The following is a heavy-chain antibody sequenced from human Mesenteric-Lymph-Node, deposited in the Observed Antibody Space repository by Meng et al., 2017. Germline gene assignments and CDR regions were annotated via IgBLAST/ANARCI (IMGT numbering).Heavy chain of an antibody. V-gene: IGHV1-3*04. Sequence: GQLVQSGAEVKKPGASVKISCRASGYTFTASAVHWVRQAPGQRLEWMGRINSDNGDTNYSQRFQDRVTISRDTSATTAYMELSSLRSEDTAVYYCATGPEIVSTLDFWGQGTLVTVSS. CDR3: ATGPEIVSTLDF. CDR2: INSDNGDT. D-gene: IGHD3-16*02. CDR1: GYTFTASA. J-gene: IGHJ4*02.